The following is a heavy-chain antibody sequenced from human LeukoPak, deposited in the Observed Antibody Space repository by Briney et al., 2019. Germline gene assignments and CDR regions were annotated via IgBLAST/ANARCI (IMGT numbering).Heavy chain of an antibody. CDR3: ARDGDTVLTRGYYYYMDV. Sequence: GGSLRLSCAASGFTFSSYTMNWVHQAPGKGLEWVSSISTSSSYIYYADSVKGRFTISRDNAKNSLYLQMNSLRAEDTALYYCARDGDTVLTRGYYYYMDVWGKGTTVTVSS. J-gene: IGHJ6*03. CDR2: ISTSSSYI. CDR1: GFTFSSYT. D-gene: IGHD4-23*01. V-gene: IGHV3-21*01.